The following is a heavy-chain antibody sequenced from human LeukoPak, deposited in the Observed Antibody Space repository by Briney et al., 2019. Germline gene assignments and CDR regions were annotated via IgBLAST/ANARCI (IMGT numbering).Heavy chain of an antibody. CDR3: AGKTPLNPHNY. CDR2: ISNYT. V-gene: IGHV3-23*01. CDR1: GFTFSYYV. J-gene: IGHJ4*02. Sequence: PGGSLRLSCAASGFTFSYYVMSWVRQAPGKGLEWVSTISNYTYYADSVKGRFTISRDNSKNTLYLQMNNLRAEDTAVYYCAGKTPLNPHNYWGQGTLVTVSS.